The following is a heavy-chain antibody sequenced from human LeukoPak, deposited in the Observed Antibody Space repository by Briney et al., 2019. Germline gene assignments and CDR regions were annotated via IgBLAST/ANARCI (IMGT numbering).Heavy chain of an antibody. D-gene: IGHD6-19*01. V-gene: IGHV4-59*08. CDR2: IYYSGST. CDR1: GGSISSYY. Sequence: SETLSLTCTVSGGSISSYYWSWIRQPPGKGLEWIGYIYYSGSTNYNPSLKGRVTISVDTSKNQFSLKLSSVTAADTAVYYCASSSGGVAGPFDYWGQGTLVTVSS. J-gene: IGHJ4*02. CDR3: ASSSGGVAGPFDY.